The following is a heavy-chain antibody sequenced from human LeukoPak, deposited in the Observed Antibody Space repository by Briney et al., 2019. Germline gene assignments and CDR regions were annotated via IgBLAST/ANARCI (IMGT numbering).Heavy chain of an antibody. D-gene: IGHD2-15*01. V-gene: IGHV4-39*01. CDR1: GGPLSSSSYY. CDR3: ARGRYCSGGSCYSRKNWFDP. CDR2: IYYSGST. J-gene: IGHJ5*02. Sequence: PSEPLSLTCTVSGGPLSSSSYYWGWIRQPPGKGLEWIGRIYYSGSTYYNPSLKSRVTISVDTSKNQFSLKLSSVTAADTAVYYCARGRYCSGGSCYSRKNWFDPWGQGTLVTVSS.